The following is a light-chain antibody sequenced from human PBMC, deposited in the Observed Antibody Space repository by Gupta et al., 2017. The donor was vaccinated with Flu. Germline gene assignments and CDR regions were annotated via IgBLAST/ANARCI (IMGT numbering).Light chain of an antibody. CDR1: QDISHH. J-gene: IGKJ2*03. CDR2: EAS. Sequence: DIQMTQSPSSLSVSVGDRVTISCQASQDISHHLNWVQQKPGKAPKLLIYEASNLERGVPPRFSGSGSGTDFTFTISSLQPEDIATYSCQQYDNFPHSFGQGTKLEIK. CDR3: QQYDNFPHS. V-gene: IGKV1-33*01.